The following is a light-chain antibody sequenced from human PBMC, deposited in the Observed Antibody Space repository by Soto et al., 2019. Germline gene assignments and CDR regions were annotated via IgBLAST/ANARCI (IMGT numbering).Light chain of an antibody. Sequence: QSALTQPASVSGPLGQSVTISCTGTSNDVGGYPYVSWYQQHPGNAPKLVIFEVSDRPSGVSHRFSGSKSGNTASLTISGLQAEDEAYYYCCSYTRNDTPYVFGSGTQLTVL. CDR3: CSYTRNDTPYV. CDR1: SNDVGGYPY. CDR2: EVS. J-gene: IGLJ7*01. V-gene: IGLV2-14*01.